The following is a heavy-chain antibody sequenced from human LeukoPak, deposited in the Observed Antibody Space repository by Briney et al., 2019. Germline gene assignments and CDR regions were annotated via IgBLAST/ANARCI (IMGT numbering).Heavy chain of an antibody. CDR2: INPNSGGT. Sequence: ASVKVSFKASGYTFTVYYMHWVRQAPGQGLEWMGWINPNSGGTNYAQKFQGRVTMTRDTSISPAYMELSRLRSDDTAVYYCARDDSSGFLIDYWGQGTLVTVSS. CDR3: ARDDSSGFLIDY. D-gene: IGHD3-22*01. CDR1: GYTFTVYY. V-gene: IGHV1-2*02. J-gene: IGHJ4*02.